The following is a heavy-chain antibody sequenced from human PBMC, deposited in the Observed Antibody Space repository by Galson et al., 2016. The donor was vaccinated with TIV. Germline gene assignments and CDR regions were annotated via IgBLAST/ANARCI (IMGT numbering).Heavy chain of an antibody. J-gene: IGHJ4*02. CDR2: INAGNGDT. Sequence: SVKVSCKASGYTFTTYAIHWVRQAPGHGLEWMGWINAGNGDTKYSQKFQGRVTISRDTSASTAYMELSSLTSEDTAMYYCARGATRDWPFGYWGQATLVTVSS. CDR3: ARGATRDWPFGY. CDR1: GYTFTTYA. D-gene: IGHD3/OR15-3a*01. V-gene: IGHV1-3*01.